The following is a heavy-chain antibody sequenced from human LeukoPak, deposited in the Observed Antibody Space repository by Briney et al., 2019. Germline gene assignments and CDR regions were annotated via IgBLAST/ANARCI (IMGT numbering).Heavy chain of an antibody. CDR3: ARSPMYYDSSLSFDY. CDR2: IYYSGST. J-gene: IGHJ4*02. D-gene: IGHD3-22*01. CDR1: GGSISSYY. Sequence: PSETLSLTCTVSGGSISSYYWSWIRQPPGKGVEWIGYIYYSGSTNYNPSLKSRVTISVDTSKNQFSLKLSSVTAADPAVYYCARSPMYYDSSLSFDYWGQGTLVTVSS. V-gene: IGHV4-59*01.